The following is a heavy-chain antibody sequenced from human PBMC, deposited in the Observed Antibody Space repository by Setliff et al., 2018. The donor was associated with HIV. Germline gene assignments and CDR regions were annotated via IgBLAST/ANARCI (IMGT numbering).Heavy chain of an antibody. CDR1: GYTFTNYD. V-gene: IGHV1-8*02. D-gene: IGHD1-7*01. Sequence: ASVKVSCKASGYTFTNYDINWVRQAPGQGLEWMGWMNPNSGNTGYAQKFQGRVTMTRNTSIRTAYMELSSLRSEDTAVYYCARDKNYYPNYFDSWGQGTLVTVSS. CDR3: ARDKNYYPNYFDS. J-gene: IGHJ4*02. CDR2: MNPNSGNT.